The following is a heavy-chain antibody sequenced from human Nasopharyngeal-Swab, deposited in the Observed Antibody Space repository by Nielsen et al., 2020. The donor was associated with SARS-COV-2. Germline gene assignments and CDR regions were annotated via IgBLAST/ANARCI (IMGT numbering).Heavy chain of an antibody. V-gene: IGHV3-48*03. J-gene: IGHJ3*02. D-gene: IGHD6-13*01. CDR1: GFTFSSYE. Sequence: GESLKISCAASGFTFSSYEMNWVRQAPGKGLEWVSYISSGGSTIYYADSVKGRFTISRDNAKNSLYLQMNSLRAEDTAVYYCARDGSSSSWYETGAFDIWGQGTMVTVSS. CDR3: ARDGSSSSWYETGAFDI. CDR2: ISSGGSTI.